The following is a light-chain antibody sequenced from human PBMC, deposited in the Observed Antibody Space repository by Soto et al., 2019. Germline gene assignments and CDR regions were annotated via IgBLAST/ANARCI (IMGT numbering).Light chain of an antibody. CDR3: QQYNNWPRT. Sequence: EIVMTQSPATLSVSPGERATLSCRASQSVSSNLAWSQQKPGQAPRLLIYGASTRATGIPARFSGSGSGTEFTITISSLQSEDFAVYYCQQYNNWPRTFGQGTKVEIK. CDR1: QSVSSN. J-gene: IGKJ1*01. CDR2: GAS. V-gene: IGKV3-15*01.